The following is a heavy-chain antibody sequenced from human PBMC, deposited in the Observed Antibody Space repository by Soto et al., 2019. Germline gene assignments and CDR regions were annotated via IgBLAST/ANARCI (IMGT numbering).Heavy chain of an antibody. V-gene: IGHV3-7*03. D-gene: IGHD1-26*01. CDR1: GISFSAYW. J-gene: IGHJ4*02. CDR3: ASSLGATHGL. CDR2: IKQDGSDQ. Sequence: PGGSLRLSCEASGISFSAYWMSWVRQAPGKGLEWVANIKQDGSDQYYVDSVKDRFTISRDNIKNLLYLQMTSLRAEDTAVYYCASSLGATHGLWGQGARVTVSS.